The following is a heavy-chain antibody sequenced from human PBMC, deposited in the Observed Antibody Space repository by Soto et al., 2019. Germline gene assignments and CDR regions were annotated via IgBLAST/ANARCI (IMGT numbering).Heavy chain of an antibody. J-gene: IGHJ1*01. Sequence: QLQLQGSGPGLVKPSETLSLTCNVSGGSISSSSYYWGWIRQPPGKGLEWIGSVYYSGTTYYNPPIKSRVTMSVDTSKNQFSLKLSSVTAADTAVYYCARQTYYHDSSGYHPEYFQHWGQGTLVTVSP. CDR3: ARQTYYHDSSGYHPEYFQH. V-gene: IGHV4-39*01. CDR1: GGSISSSSYY. D-gene: IGHD3-22*01. CDR2: VYYSGTT.